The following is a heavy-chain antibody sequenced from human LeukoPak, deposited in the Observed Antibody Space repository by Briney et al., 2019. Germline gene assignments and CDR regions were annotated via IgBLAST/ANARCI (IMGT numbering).Heavy chain of an antibody. CDR1: GYTFTRYY. V-gene: IGHV1-8*01. J-gene: IGHJ4*02. Sequence: ASVKVSCKASGYTFTRYYMHCVRQATGQGLEWMGWMNPNSGNTGYAQKFQGRVTMTRNTSISTAYMELSSLRSEDTAVYYCARGRDILTGYYDYWGQGTLVTVSS. D-gene: IGHD3-9*01. CDR2: MNPNSGNT. CDR3: ARGRDILTGYYDY.